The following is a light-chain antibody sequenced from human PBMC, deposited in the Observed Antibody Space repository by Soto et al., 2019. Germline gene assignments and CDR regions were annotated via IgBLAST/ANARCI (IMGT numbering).Light chain of an antibody. V-gene: IGKV3-20*01. J-gene: IGKJ1*01. CDR1: QSASNNY. CDR2: GAS. CDR3: QQYRSWPRT. Sequence: EIVLTQSPGTLSLSPVERATLSCRASQSASNNYLAWYQQKPGQAPRLLIYGASTRATDMPGTFSGRGSGTEFTLTISSLRPEDFAVYYCQQYRSWPRTFGQGTKVDIK.